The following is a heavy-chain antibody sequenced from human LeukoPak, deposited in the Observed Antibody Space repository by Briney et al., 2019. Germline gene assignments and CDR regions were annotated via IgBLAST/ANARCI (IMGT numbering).Heavy chain of an antibody. V-gene: IGHV3-15*01. Sequence: GGSLRPSCAASGFTFNNAWMSWVRQAPGKGLEWIGRIFRKSDGGTTGYAAPVKGRFSISRDDSKNTLYLQMNSLETEDTAVYYCTTYIVGTTIPGEYWGQGTLVTVSP. CDR1: GFTFNNAW. CDR3: TTYIVGTTIPGEY. J-gene: IGHJ4*02. D-gene: IGHD1-26*01. CDR2: IFRKSDGGTT.